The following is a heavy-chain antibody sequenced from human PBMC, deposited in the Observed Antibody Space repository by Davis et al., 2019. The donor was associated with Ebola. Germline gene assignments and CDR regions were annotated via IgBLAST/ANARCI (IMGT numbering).Heavy chain of an antibody. D-gene: IGHD3-22*01. CDR2: ISWNSGSI. J-gene: IGHJ6*02. V-gene: IGHV3-9*01. CDR1: GFTFDDYA. Sequence: GGSLRLSCAASGFTFDDYAMHWVRQAPGKGLEWVSGISWNSGSICYADSVKGRFTISRDNAKNSLYLQMNSLRAEDTALYYCAEDRIVGQYGMDVWVQGTTVTVSS. CDR3: AEDRIVGQYGMDV.